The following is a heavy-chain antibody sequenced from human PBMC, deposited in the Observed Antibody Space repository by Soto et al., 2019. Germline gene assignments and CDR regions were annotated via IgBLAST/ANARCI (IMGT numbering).Heavy chain of an antibody. CDR2: ISSSSSTI. Sequence: GGSLRLSFTASGFTFSSYSMNWVRQAPGKGLEWVSYISSSSSTIYYADSVKGRFTISRDNAKNSLYLQMNSLRDEDTAVYYCAIVRYSSGWYPDYFDYWGQGTLVTVSS. J-gene: IGHJ4*02. CDR1: GFTFSSYS. D-gene: IGHD6-19*01. CDR3: AIVRYSSGWYPDYFDY. V-gene: IGHV3-48*02.